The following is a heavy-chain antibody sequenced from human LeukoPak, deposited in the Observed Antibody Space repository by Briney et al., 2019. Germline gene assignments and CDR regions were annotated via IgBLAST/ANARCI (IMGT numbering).Heavy chain of an antibody. CDR1: GGSISSYY. D-gene: IGHD3-22*01. CDR2: IYYSGST. CDR3: ARDRRYYYDSSGCRYYYGMDV. J-gene: IGHJ6*02. V-gene: IGHV4-59*01. Sequence: SETLSLTCTVSGGSISSYYWSWIRQPPGKGLEWIGYIYYSGSTNYNPSLKSRVTISVDTPKNQFSLKLSSVTAADTAAYYCARDRRYYYDSSGCRYYYGMDVWGQGTTVTVSS.